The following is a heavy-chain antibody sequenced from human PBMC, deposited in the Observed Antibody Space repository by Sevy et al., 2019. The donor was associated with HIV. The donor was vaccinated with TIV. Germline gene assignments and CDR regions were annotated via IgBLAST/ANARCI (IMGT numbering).Heavy chain of an antibody. D-gene: IGHD1-26*01. CDR3: ARDCNSASCLWGLDV. CDR1: GFTFSNYW. J-gene: IGHJ6*02. V-gene: IGHV3-7*03. CDR2: IKRDGSER. Sequence: GGSLRLSCAASGFTFSNYWMTWVRQAPGKGLEWVANIKRDGSERYYLASVKGRFTISRDNAKKSLYLQMNSLAAEDTAVYYCARDCNSASCLWGLDVWGQGTTVTVSS.